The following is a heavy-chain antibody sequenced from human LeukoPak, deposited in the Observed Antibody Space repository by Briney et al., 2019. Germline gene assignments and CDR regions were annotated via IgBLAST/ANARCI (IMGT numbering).Heavy chain of an antibody. V-gene: IGHV1-69*02. CDR2: IIPYLGVA. J-gene: IGHJ3*02. D-gene: IGHD1-14*01. CDR3: ARPSPRNSDAFDI. CDR1: GGTFSINT. Sequence: SVTVSFKASGGTFSINTISWVRQAPGQGLDWMGRIIPYLGVANYAQKFQGRVTITADKSTSTAYMEVSSLRSEDTAVYYCARPSPRNSDAFDIWGQGTMVTVSS.